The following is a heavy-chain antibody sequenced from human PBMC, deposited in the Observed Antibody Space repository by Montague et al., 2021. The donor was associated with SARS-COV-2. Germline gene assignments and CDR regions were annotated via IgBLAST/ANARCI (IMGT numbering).Heavy chain of an antibody. J-gene: IGHJ5*02. Sequence: SLRLSCAASGFSFSSYSMNWVRQAPGKGLEWVSSIRSSSSYIYYADSVKVRFTISRANAKNSLYLQMNSLRAEDTAVYYCARDRLNTDYDILTGYSAGPNWFDPWGQGTLVTVSS. V-gene: IGHV3-21*01. D-gene: IGHD3-9*01. CDR1: GFSFSSYS. CDR2: IRSSSSYI. CDR3: ARDRLNTDYDILTGYSAGPNWFDP.